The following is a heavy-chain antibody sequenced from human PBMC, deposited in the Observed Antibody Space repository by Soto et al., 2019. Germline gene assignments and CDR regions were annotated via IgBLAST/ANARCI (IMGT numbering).Heavy chain of an antibody. J-gene: IGHJ6*02. CDR3: ASNIFYYDSSGSLAFHYGLDV. Sequence: QVQLVQSRAEVKKPGASVKVSCKASGYTLSTYGVIWVRQAPGQGLEWMGWISAFNGDTNYAQRFQGRVTMTSDTSTSTASMELRSLRSDDTAVYYCASNIFYYDSSGSLAFHYGLDVWGQGTTVIVSS. D-gene: IGHD3-22*01. CDR1: GYTLSTYG. CDR2: ISAFNGDT. V-gene: IGHV1-18*01.